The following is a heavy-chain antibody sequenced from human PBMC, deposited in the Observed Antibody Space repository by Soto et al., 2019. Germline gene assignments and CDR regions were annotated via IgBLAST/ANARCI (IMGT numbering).Heavy chain of an antibody. V-gene: IGHV3-33*01. Sequence: QVQLVESGGGVVQPGRSLRLSCAASGFTFSSYGMHWVRQAPGKGLEWVAVIWYDGSNKYYADSVKGRFTISRDNSKNTLYLQMNSLRAEDTAVYYCARDEEPAPSDYYYDSSGYYSPGDYWGQGTLVTVSS. CDR3: ARDEEPAPSDYYYDSSGYYSPGDY. CDR1: GFTFSSYG. D-gene: IGHD3-22*01. J-gene: IGHJ4*02. CDR2: IWYDGSNK.